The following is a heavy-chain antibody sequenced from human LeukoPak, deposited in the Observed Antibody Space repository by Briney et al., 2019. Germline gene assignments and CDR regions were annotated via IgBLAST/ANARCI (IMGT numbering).Heavy chain of an antibody. CDR3: ARGRRSNWFDP. J-gene: IGHJ5*02. Sequence: PSETLSLTCAVYGGSFSGYYWSWIRQPPGKGLEWIGEINHSGSTNYNPSLKSRVTISVDTSKNQFSLKLSSVTAADTAVYYCARGRRSNWFDPWGQGTLATVSS. CDR2: INHSGST. V-gene: IGHV4-34*01. CDR1: GGSFSGYY. D-gene: IGHD1-14*01.